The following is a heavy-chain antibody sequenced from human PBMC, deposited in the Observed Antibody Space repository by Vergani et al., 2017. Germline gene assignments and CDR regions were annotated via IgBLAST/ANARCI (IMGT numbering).Heavy chain of an antibody. CDR1: GGTFSSYA. Sequence: QVQLVQSGAEVKKPGSSVKVSCKASGGTFSSYAISWVRQAPGQGLEGMGGIIPIFGTANYAQKVQGRVTITADEATSTAYMELSSLRSEDTAVYYCARAYCGGDCYRPYFDYWGQGTLVTVSS. D-gene: IGHD2-21*01. CDR2: IIPIFGTA. J-gene: IGHJ4*02. CDR3: ARAYCGGDCYRPYFDY. V-gene: IGHV1-69*01.